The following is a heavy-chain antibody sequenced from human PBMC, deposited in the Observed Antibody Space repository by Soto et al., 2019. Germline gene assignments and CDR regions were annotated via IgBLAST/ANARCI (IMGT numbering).Heavy chain of an antibody. Sequence: SETLSLTCTVSGGSISSGDFYWTWIRQPPGKGLEWIGYIYYSGSTYYNPSLKSRVSISLDTSKTQFSLKLNSVTAADTAVYSCVRGAGVHYFDYWGQGTLVTVSS. V-gene: IGHV4-30-4*01. D-gene: IGHD3-10*01. J-gene: IGHJ4*02. CDR2: IYYSGST. CDR3: VRGAGVHYFDY. CDR1: GGSISSGDFY.